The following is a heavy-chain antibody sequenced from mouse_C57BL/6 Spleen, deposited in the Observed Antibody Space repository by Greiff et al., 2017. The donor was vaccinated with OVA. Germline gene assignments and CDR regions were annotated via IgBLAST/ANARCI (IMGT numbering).Heavy chain of an antibody. CDR3: ARSGWDGLDY. V-gene: IGHV1-52*01. Sequence: QVQLKQPGAELVRPGSSVKLSCKASGYTFTSYWMHWVKQRPIQGLEWIGNIDPSDSETHYNQKFKDKATLTVDKSSSTAYMQLSSLTSEDSAVYYCARSGWDGLDYWGQGTTLTVSS. J-gene: IGHJ2*01. CDR1: GYTFTSYW. D-gene: IGHD4-1*01. CDR2: IDPSDSET.